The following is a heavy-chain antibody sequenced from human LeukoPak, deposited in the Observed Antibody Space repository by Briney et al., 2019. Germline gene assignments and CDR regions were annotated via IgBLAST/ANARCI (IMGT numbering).Heavy chain of an antibody. Sequence: SETLSLTCTVSGGSISTYFWSWIRQPPGKGLEWIGHIYFSGSTNYNPSLESRVTISVDTSKNQFSLTLSSVTAADTAVYYCARHDSSGSYPLDYWGQGILVTVSS. CDR2: IYFSGST. CDR1: GGSISTYF. D-gene: IGHD3-22*01. J-gene: IGHJ4*02. CDR3: ARHDSSGSYPLDY. V-gene: IGHV4-59*08.